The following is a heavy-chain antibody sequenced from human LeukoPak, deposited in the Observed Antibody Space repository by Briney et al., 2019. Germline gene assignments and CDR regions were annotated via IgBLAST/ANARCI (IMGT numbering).Heavy chain of an antibody. CDR1: GYTFTSYG. CDR2: ISAYNGYA. CDR3: ARSDSSAYDY. D-gene: IGHD2-15*01. V-gene: IGHV1-18*01. J-gene: IGHJ4*02. Sequence: ASLKVSCKAPGYTFTSYGISWVRQAPGQGRERMGWISAYNGYAKYAPNVQGRVTMTTDKSTSTAYMNLRSLRSDDTAGYYCARSDSSAYDYWGQGTLVTVSS.